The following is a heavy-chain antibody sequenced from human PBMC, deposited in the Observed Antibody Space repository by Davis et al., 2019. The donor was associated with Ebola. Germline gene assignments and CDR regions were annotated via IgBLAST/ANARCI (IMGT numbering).Heavy chain of an antibody. CDR1: GFTFSSYA. J-gene: IGHJ4*02. V-gene: IGHV3-23*01. CDR3: AKCGGSSGYYSDY. CDR2: ISGSGGST. Sequence: GESLKISCAASGFTFSSYAMSWVRQAPGKGLEWVSAISGSGGSTYYADSVKGRFTISRDNSKNTLYLQMNSLRAEDTAVYYCAKCGGSSGYYSDYWGQGTLVTVSS. D-gene: IGHD3-22*01.